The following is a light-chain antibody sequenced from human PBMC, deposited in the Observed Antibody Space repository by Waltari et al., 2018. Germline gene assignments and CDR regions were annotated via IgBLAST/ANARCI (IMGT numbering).Light chain of an antibody. V-gene: IGKV1-9*01. CDR3: QHYKDYPWA. CDR1: QGISNY. J-gene: IGKJ1*01. Sequence: DIQLTQSPSFLSASVRDRVTITCRASQGISNYLAWYQQKPGKAPKLLIYSASTLQSGVPSRFSGSGSGTEFSLTISSLQPEDFATYYCQHYKDYPWAFGQGTKVEIK. CDR2: SAS.